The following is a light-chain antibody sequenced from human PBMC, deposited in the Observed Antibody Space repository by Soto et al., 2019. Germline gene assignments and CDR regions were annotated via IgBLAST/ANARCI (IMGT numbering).Light chain of an antibody. CDR3: SSYTTSNTRQIV. J-gene: IGLJ1*01. V-gene: IGLV2-14*03. CDR1: SSDVGGYNY. CDR2: DVS. Sequence: QSVLTQPASVSGPPGQPITISCTGTSSDVGGYNYVSWYQHHPGKAPKLIIYDVSNRPSGVSIRFSGSKSDNTASLTISGLQPEDEADYHCSSYTTSNTRQIVFGTGTKVTVL.